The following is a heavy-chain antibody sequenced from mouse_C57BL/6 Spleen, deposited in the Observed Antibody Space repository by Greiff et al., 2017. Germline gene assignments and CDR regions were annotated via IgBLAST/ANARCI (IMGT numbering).Heavy chain of an antibody. J-gene: IGHJ4*01. D-gene: IGHD1-1*01. CDR2: IDPSDSYT. V-gene: IGHV1-69*01. CDR3: ARWFYYGSSNYAMDD. Sequence: VQLQQSGAELVMPGASVKLSCKASGYTFTSYWMHWVKQRPGQGLEWIGEIDPSDSYTNYNQKFKGKSTLTVDKSSSTAYMQLSSLTSEDSAVYYCARWFYYGSSNYAMDDWGQGTSVTASS. CDR1: GYTFTSYW.